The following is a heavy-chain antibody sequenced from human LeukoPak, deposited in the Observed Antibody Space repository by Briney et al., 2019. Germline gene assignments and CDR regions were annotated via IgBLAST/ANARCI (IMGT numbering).Heavy chain of an antibody. CDR2: ISWNSGSI. V-gene: IGHV3-9*01. CDR3: AKERYGAGGAFDI. D-gene: IGHD4-17*01. CDR1: GFTFDDYA. J-gene: IGHJ3*02. Sequence: GGSLRLSCAASGFTFDDYAMHWVRQAPGKGLEWVSGISWNSGSIGHADSVKGRFTISRDNAKNSLYLQMNSLRAEDTALYYCAKERYGAGGAFDIWGQGTMVTVSS.